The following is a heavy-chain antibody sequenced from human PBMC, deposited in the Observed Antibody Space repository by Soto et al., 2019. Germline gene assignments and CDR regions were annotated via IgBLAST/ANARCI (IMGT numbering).Heavy chain of an antibody. CDR3: AKSQSALDCMDV. J-gene: IGHJ6*03. Sequence: EVQVLESGGGLVQPGGALRLSCVGSGFIFSNYAMAWVRQAPGKGLEWVSGFGGSGGTYYADSVKGRYTISRDNSKNTLYLQMNSLRVEDTAVYYCAKSQSALDCMDVWGKGTAVTVSS. CDR2: FGGSGGT. V-gene: IGHV3-23*01. CDR1: GFIFSNYA.